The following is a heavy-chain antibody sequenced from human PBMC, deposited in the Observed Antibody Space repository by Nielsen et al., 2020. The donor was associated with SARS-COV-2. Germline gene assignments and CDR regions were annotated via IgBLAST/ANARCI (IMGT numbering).Heavy chain of an antibody. D-gene: IGHD1-1*01. Sequence: GESLKISCAASGFSVSSNYMSWVRQVPGKGLEWVSSLSGYGDSTYYADSVKGRFTTSRDNAKNTLYLQMNSLRAEDTAVYFCTNWNDGYWGQGTPVTVSS. CDR3: TNWNDGY. CDR2: LSGYGDST. CDR1: GFSVSSNY. V-gene: IGHV3-23*01. J-gene: IGHJ4*02.